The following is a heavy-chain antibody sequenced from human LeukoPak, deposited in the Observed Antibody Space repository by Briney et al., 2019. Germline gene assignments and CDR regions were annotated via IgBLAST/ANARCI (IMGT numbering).Heavy chain of an antibody. V-gene: IGHV5-51*01. Sequence: GGSLQISCKGSGSRFTSYWIGWVRQLPGKGLEWMGIIYPGDSDTRYSPSFQGQVTISADKSISTAYLQWSSLKASDTAMYYCARFDILTAYDAFDIWGQGTMVTVSS. CDR1: GSRFTSYW. J-gene: IGHJ3*02. CDR3: ARFDILTAYDAFDI. D-gene: IGHD3-9*01. CDR2: IYPGDSDT.